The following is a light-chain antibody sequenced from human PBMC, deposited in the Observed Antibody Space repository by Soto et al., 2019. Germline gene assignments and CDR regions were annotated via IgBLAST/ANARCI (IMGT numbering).Light chain of an antibody. CDR1: SSNLGSNP. CDR3: SAWDDSIYGPV. J-gene: IGLJ2*01. Sequence: QSVLTQPPSASGTPGQRVSISCSGGSSNLGSNPVNWYLHLPGTAPKLLIYSNNQRPSGVPDRFSGSKSGTSASLAISGLQSEDEADYFCSAWDDSIYGPVFGGGIKVTVL. CDR2: SNN. V-gene: IGLV1-44*01.